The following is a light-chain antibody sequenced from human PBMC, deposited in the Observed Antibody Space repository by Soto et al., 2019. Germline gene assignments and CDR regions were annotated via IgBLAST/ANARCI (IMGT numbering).Light chain of an antibody. CDR2: EVS. Sequence: QSALTQPPSASGSPGQSVTISCTGTSSDVGGYNYVSWYQQHPGKAPKLMIYEVSKRPSGVPDRFSGSKSGNTASLTVSGLQAXXEADYYCSSXXGSNNYVFGTGTKLTVL. CDR1: SSDVGGYNY. J-gene: IGLJ1*01. CDR3: SSXXGSNNYV. V-gene: IGLV2-8*01.